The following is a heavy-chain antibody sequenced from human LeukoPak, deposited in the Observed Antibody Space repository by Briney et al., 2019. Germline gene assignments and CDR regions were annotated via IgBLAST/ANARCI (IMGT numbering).Heavy chain of an antibody. CDR2: INHSGST. V-gene: IGHV4-39*07. J-gene: IGHJ6*02. D-gene: IGHD7-27*01. CDR3: ARGPLGFYGMDV. CDR1: GGSISSSSYY. Sequence: SETLSLTCTVSGGSISSSSYYWSWIRQPPGKGLEWIGEINHSGSTNYNPSLKSRVTISVDTSKNQFSLKLSSVTAADTAVYYCARGPLGFYGMDVWGQGTTVTVSS.